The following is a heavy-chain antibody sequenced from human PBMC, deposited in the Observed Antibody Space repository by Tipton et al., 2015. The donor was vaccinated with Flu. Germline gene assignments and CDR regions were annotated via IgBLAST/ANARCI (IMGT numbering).Heavy chain of an antibody. CDR2: INPNSGGT. Sequence: QLVQSGAEVKKPGASVKVSCKASGYTFTGYYMHWVRQAPGQGLEWMGWINPNSGGTNYAQKFQGWVTMTRDTSISTAYMELSRLRSDDTAVYYCARSNSYGDLERDAFDIWGQGTMVTVSS. D-gene: IGHD4-17*01. V-gene: IGHV1-2*04. CDR1: GYTFTGYY. CDR3: ARSNSYGDLERDAFDI. J-gene: IGHJ3*02.